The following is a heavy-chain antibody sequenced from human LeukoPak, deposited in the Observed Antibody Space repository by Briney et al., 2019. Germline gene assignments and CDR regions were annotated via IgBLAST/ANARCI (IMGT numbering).Heavy chain of an antibody. CDR2: INPNSGGT. Sequence: GASVKVSCKASGYTFTSYHMHWVRQAPGQGLEWMGWINPNSGGTNYAQKFQGRVTMTRDTSISTAYMELSRLRSDDTAVYYCAGALGGCSGGSCPGWGQGTLVTVSS. CDR1: GYTFTSYH. D-gene: IGHD2-15*01. J-gene: IGHJ4*02. V-gene: IGHV1-2*02. CDR3: AGALGGCSGGSCPG.